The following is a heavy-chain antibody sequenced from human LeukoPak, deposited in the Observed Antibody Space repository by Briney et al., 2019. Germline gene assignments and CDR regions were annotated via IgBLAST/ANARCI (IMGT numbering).Heavy chain of an antibody. J-gene: IGHJ4*02. V-gene: IGHV1-69*01. Sequence: GSSVKVSFKAPGGPFSNYGFSWVRQAPEQGLEWMGGIVPVFGTVSYAQKFQDRVTITADDFTTTAYMELSSLRSEDTAVYYCARWAGTCTIASCYTPLDYWGQGTLVTVST. CDR2: IVPVFGTV. D-gene: IGHD2-2*02. CDR1: GGPFSNYG. CDR3: ARWAGTCTIASCYTPLDY.